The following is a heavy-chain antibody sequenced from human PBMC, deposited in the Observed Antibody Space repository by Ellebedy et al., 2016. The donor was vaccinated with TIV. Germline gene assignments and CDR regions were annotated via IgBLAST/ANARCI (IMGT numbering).Heavy chain of an antibody. Sequence: ASVKVSCKASGYTFTHYGIQWVRQAPGQGLEWMGWFNAGDGGARYSERFKDRVTMTRDTYTTTAYLEVSRLTSEDTAVYYCARSGDSWSVDFWGQGTLVLVSS. CDR2: FNAGDGGA. V-gene: IGHV1-3*01. D-gene: IGHD6-13*01. CDR3: ARSGDSWSVDF. CDR1: GYTFTHYG. J-gene: IGHJ4*02.